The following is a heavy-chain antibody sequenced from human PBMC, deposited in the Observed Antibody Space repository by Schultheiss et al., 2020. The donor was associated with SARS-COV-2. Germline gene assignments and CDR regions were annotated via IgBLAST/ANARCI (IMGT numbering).Heavy chain of an antibody. Sequence: GGSLRLSCTVSGGSISSSNWWSWVRQAPGKGLEWVSRINSDGSGTSYADSVKGRFTITRDNAKNTLYLQMNSLGVEDTAVYYCARELGGNSYGYCSFWGQGTLVTVSS. CDR3: ARELGGNSYGYCSF. D-gene: IGHD5-18*01. CDR2: INSDGSGT. CDR1: GGSISSSNW. J-gene: IGHJ4*02. V-gene: IGHV3-74*01.